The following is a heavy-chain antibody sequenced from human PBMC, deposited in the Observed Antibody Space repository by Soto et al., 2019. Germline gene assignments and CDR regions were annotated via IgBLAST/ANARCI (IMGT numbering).Heavy chain of an antibody. CDR3: ARTGCGGDCYPESYYYYYMDV. Sequence: PSETLSLTCTVSGGSISSYYWSWIRQPPGKGLECIGYIYYSGSTNYNPSLKSRVTISVDTSKNQFSLKLSSVTAADTAVYYCARTGCGGDCYPESYYYYYMDVWGKGTTVTVSS. J-gene: IGHJ6*03. CDR2: IYYSGST. V-gene: IGHV4-59*08. D-gene: IGHD2-21*01. CDR1: GGSISSYY.